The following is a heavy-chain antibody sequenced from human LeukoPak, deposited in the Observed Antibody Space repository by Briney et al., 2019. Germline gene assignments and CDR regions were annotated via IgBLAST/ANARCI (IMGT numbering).Heavy chain of an antibody. CDR1: GFTFSSYG. V-gene: IGHV3-30*02. D-gene: IGHD6-13*01. Sequence: GGSLRLSCAASGFTFSSYGMHWVRQAPGKGLEWVAFIRYDGSNKYYADSVKGRFTISRDNSKNTLYLQMNSLRAEDTAVYYCAKGVDVAAAGTGPFDYWGQGTLVTVSS. CDR2: IRYDGSNK. CDR3: AKGVDVAAAGTGPFDY. J-gene: IGHJ4*02.